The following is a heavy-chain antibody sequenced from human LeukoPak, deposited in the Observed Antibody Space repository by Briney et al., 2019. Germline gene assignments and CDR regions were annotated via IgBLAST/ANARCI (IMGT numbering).Heavy chain of an antibody. CDR3: ARDSSDRGYYDSSGY. CDR2: IYYSGST. J-gene: IGHJ4*02. Sequence: PSETLSLTCTVSGGSISSYYWSWIRQPPGKGLEWIGYIYYSGSTNYNPSLKSRVTISVDKSKNQFSLKLSSVTAADTAVYYCARDSSDRGYYDSSGYWGQGTLVTVSS. D-gene: IGHD3-22*01. CDR1: GGSISSYY. V-gene: IGHV4-59*12.